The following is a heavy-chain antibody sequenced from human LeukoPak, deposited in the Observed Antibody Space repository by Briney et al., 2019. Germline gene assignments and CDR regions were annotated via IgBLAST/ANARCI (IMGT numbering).Heavy chain of an antibody. CDR2: ISGSGGST. CDR1: GFTFSSYA. CDR3: AKCDSLYNWNLLDY. Sequence: PGGSLRLSCAASGFTFSSYAMSWVRQAPGKGLEWVSAISGSGGSTYYADSVKGRFTISRDNSKNTLYLQMNSLRAEDTAVYYCAKCDSLYNWNLLDYWGQGTLVTVSS. V-gene: IGHV3-23*01. J-gene: IGHJ4*02. D-gene: IGHD1-20*01.